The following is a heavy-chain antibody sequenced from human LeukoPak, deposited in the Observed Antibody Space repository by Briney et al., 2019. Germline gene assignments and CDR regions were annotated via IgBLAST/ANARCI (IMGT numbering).Heavy chain of an antibody. J-gene: IGHJ4*02. Sequence: GGSLRLSCAASGFTFTNAWMSWVRQAPGKGLEWVGRIKSKTDGGTTDYAAPVKGRFTISRDDSKNTLYLQMNSLKTEDTAVYYCTTDRAFGYSSGWYAWGQGTLVTVSS. V-gene: IGHV3-15*01. D-gene: IGHD6-19*01. CDR3: TTDRAFGYSSGWYA. CDR1: GFTFTNAW. CDR2: IKSKTDGGTT.